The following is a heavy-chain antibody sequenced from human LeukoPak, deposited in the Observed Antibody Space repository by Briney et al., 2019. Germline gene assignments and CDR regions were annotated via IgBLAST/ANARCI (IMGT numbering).Heavy chain of an antibody. CDR1: GGSISSGGYY. J-gene: IGHJ3*02. V-gene: IGHV4-30-2*01. CDR3: ARHVLLWFGELMWAFDI. CDR2: IYHSGST. Sequence: SETLSLTCTVSGGSISSGGYYWSWIRQPPGKGLEWIGYIYHSGSTYYNPSLKSRVTISVDTSKNQFSLKLSSVTAADTAVYYCARHVLLWFGELMWAFDIWGQGTMVTVSS. D-gene: IGHD3-10*01.